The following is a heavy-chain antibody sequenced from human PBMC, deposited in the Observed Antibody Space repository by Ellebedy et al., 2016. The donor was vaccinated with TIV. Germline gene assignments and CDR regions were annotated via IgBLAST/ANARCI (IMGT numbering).Heavy chain of an antibody. Sequence: MPSETLSLTCTVSGGSISSYSWSWIRQPPGKGLEWIGYVFYSGSTNYNPSLKSRVTMSVDTSKNHFSLKLSSVTAADTAVYYCATTGGVTLDYWGQGTLVTVSS. V-gene: IGHV4-59*01. CDR3: ATTGGVTLDY. D-gene: IGHD2-21*02. CDR2: VFYSGST. J-gene: IGHJ4*02. CDR1: GGSISSYS.